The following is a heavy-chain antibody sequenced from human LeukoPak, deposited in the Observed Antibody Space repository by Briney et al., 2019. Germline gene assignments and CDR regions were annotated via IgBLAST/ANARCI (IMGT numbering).Heavy chain of an antibody. CDR3: ARDRKGRTYGDPYWFFDL. V-gene: IGHV3-21*06. D-gene: IGHD4-17*01. J-gene: IGHJ2*01. CDR1: GFTFSSYR. CDR2: ISSSSSSI. Sequence: GGSLRLSCAGSGFTFSSYRMNWVRQAPGKGLEWVSSISSSSSSIYYADSMKGRFTISRDNVKNLLFLQMNSLRAEDTAIYYCARDRKGRTYGDPYWFFDLWGRGTLVTVSS.